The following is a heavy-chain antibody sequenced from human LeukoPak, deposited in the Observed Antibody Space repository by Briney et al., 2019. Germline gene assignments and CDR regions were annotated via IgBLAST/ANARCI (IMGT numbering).Heavy chain of an antibody. D-gene: IGHD7-27*01. CDR1: GFTFSSYT. CDR2: ITTSDGNT. CDR3: AKDGGLWVSAHWGDS. V-gene: IGHV3-23*01. J-gene: IGHJ4*02. Sequence: GGSLRLSCAASGFTFSSYTMSWVRQAPGKGLEWVSTITTSDGNTNYADSVKGRFTVSRDNSKNTLFLQMNSLRAEDTAVYYCAKDGGLWVSAHWGDSWGRGTLVTVSS.